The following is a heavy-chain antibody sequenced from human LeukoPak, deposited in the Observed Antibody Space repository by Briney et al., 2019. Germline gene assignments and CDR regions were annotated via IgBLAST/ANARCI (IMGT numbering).Heavy chain of an antibody. CDR2: IYTSGST. CDR3: ARGDYYGSGSYEAFDI. D-gene: IGHD3-10*01. J-gene: IGHJ3*02. Sequence: SETLSLTCTVSGGSISSGSYYWSWVRQPAGKGLEWIGRIYTSGSTNYNPSLKSRVTISVDTSKNQFSLKLSSVTAADTAVYYCARGDYYGSGSYEAFDIWGQGTMVTVSS. CDR1: GGSISSGSYY. V-gene: IGHV4-61*02.